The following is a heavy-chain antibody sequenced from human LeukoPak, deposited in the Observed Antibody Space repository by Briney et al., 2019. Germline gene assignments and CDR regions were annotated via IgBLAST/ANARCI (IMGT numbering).Heavy chain of an antibody. Sequence: GRSLRLSCAASGFTFSSYGMHWVRQAPGKGLEWVAVISYDGSNKYYADSVKGRFTISRDNSKNTLYLQMNSLRAEDTAVYYCARDPRGYSYGYFDYWGQGTLVTVSS. J-gene: IGHJ4*02. D-gene: IGHD5-18*01. CDR2: ISYDGSNK. CDR1: GFTFSSYG. V-gene: IGHV3-30*03. CDR3: ARDPRGYSYGYFDY.